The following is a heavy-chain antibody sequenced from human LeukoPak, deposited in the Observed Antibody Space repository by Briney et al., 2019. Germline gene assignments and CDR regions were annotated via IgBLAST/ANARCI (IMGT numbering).Heavy chain of an antibody. CDR1: GFPFSNAW. CDR3: TTDDCSSTACSSSYYYCMDV. Sequence: PGRSLRLSCAASGFPFSNAWLSWVRQAPGKGLEWVGRIKSNAAGGTTDYAAPVKGRFTLSRDDSRDTVYLQMNSLTTEDTAVYYCTTDDCSSTACSSSYYYCMDVWGKGTTVTVSS. J-gene: IGHJ6*03. CDR2: IKSNAAGGTT. V-gene: IGHV3-15*01. D-gene: IGHD2-2*01.